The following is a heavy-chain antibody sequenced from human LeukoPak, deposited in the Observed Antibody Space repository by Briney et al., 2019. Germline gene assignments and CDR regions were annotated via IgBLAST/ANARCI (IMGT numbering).Heavy chain of an antibody. D-gene: IGHD3-9*01. CDR1: GFTFSSYA. V-gene: IGHV3-23*01. Sequence: GGSLRLSCAASGFTFSSYAMSWVRQAPGKGLEWVSAISGSGGSTYYADYVKGRFTISRDNSKNTLYLQMNSLRAEDTAVYYCAKRPAYYDILTGYYTYYFDYWGQGTLVTISS. J-gene: IGHJ4*02. CDR3: AKRPAYYDILTGYYTYYFDY. CDR2: ISGSGGST.